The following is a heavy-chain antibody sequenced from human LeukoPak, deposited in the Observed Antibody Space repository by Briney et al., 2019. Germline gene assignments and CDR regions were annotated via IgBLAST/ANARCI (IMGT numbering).Heavy chain of an antibody. CDR3: ATQSTGGYPDY. J-gene: IGHJ4*02. D-gene: IGHD7-27*01. CDR1: GYSFSGYK. V-gene: IGHV1-2*02. Sequence: ASVKVSCKASGYSFSGYKIPWALQAPGQGLEWMGWISPNSGGTNYAQKFQGRVTMTRDTSIGTAYMELRGLRSDGTAVYYCATQSTGGYPDYWLQGNLVSVSA. CDR2: ISPNSGGT.